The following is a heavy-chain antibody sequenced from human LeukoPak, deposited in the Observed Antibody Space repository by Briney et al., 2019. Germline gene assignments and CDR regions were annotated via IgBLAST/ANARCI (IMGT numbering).Heavy chain of an antibody. CDR2: IYTSGST. CDR3: ARGVYHYDSRTFDL. V-gene: IGHV4-61*02. J-gene: IGHJ3*01. CDR1: GGSISSGSYY. Sequence: SETLSLTCTVSGGSISSGSYYWSWIRQPAGKGLEYIGRIYTSGSTNYNPSLKSRVTISVDTSRTQFSLKLKSVTPADTAVYYCARGVYHYDSRTFDLWGQGTTVTVSS. D-gene: IGHD3-22*01.